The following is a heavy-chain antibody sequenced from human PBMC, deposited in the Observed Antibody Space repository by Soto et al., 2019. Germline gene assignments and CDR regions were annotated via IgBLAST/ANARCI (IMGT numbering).Heavy chain of an antibody. D-gene: IGHD3-10*01. V-gene: IGHV1-18*01. CDR3: ARGRITMVRGVIWGNWFDP. Sequence: QVQLVQSGAEVKKPGASVKVSCKASGYTFTSYGIIWVRQAPGQGLEWMGWISAYNGNTNYAQKPQGRVTMTTDTSTSTAYMELRSLRSDDTAVYYCARGRITMVRGVIWGNWFDPWGQGTLVTVSS. CDR2: ISAYNGNT. J-gene: IGHJ5*02. CDR1: GYTFTSYG.